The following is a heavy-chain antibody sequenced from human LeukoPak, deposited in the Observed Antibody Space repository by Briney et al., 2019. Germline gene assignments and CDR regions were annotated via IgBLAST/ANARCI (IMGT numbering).Heavy chain of an antibody. V-gene: IGHV3-74*01. Sequence: GGSLRLSCAASGFTFSGDWMHWVRQAPGKGLEWVSRIKSDGISTSYADSVKGRFTISRDNAKNTLYLQMNSLSAEDTAVYFCARDFYWSIGSWGQGTQVTVSS. CDR1: GFTFSGDW. D-gene: IGHD3-9*01. J-gene: IGHJ4*02. CDR3: ARDFYWSIGS. CDR2: IKSDGIST.